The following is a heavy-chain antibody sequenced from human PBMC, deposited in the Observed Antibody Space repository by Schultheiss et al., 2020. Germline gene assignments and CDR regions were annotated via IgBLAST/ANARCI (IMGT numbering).Heavy chain of an antibody. CDR3: ASSLIGSSGWYDDIDY. Sequence: GGSLRLSCAASGFTFSSYSMNWVRQAPGKGLEWVSSISSSSSYIYYADSVKGRFTISRDNSKNTLHLQMNSLSADDTAVYYCASSLIGSSGWYDDIDYWGQGTLVTVSS. CDR2: ISSSSSYI. D-gene: IGHD6-19*01. J-gene: IGHJ4*02. V-gene: IGHV3-21*04. CDR1: GFTFSSYS.